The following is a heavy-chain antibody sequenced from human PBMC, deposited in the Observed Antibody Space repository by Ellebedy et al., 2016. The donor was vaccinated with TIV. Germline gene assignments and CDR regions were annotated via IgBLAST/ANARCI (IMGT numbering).Heavy chain of an antibody. Sequence: GESLKISXVVSGFTFRSYAMGWVRQAPGKGLEWVSSISVSGGRTYDADSVKGRFTISRDNSKNTLYLQMNSLRAEDTAVYYCGDGGISDPFDIWGRGTMVTVSS. J-gene: IGHJ3*02. CDR1: GFTFRSYA. D-gene: IGHD4-23*01. CDR2: ISVSGGRT. V-gene: IGHV3-23*01. CDR3: GDGGISDPFDI.